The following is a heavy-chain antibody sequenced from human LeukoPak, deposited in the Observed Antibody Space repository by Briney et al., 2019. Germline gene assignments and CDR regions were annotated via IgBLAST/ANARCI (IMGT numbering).Heavy chain of an antibody. Sequence: GASVKVSCKASGYTFTDYYLHWVRQAPGQGLVWMGWINPHNGGTNYAQKFQGRVTMTRDTSISTAYLYLSSLKSDDTAVYYCASRTDYYDRSGYFPDYWGQGTLVTVSS. CDR1: GYTFTDYY. J-gene: IGHJ4*02. CDR2: INPHNGGT. V-gene: IGHV1-2*02. D-gene: IGHD3-22*01. CDR3: ASRTDYYDRSGYFPDY.